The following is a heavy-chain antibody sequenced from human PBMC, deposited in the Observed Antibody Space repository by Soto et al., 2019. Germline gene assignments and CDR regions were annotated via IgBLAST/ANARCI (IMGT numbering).Heavy chain of an antibody. CDR2: ISAYNGST. D-gene: IGHD1-26*01. CDR3: AREGSRPYYYYGMDV. J-gene: IGHJ6*02. Sequence: QVQLVQSGAEVKKPGASVKVSCKASGYTCTSYGFGWVRQAPGQGREWMGWISAYNGSTNYAQKLQGRVTMTTDTSTSTAYMELRSLRSDDMAVYYCAREGSRPYYYYGMDVWGQGTTVTVSS. CDR1: GYTCTSYG. V-gene: IGHV1-18*03.